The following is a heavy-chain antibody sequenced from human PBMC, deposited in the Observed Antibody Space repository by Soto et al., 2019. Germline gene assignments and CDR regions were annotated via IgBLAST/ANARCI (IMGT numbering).Heavy chain of an antibody. J-gene: IGHJ4*02. CDR1: GFTFSRFG. V-gene: IGHV3-21*01. D-gene: IGHD4-17*01. CDR3: ARDQPTVTIEY. CDR2: ISSSGLDI. Sequence: EVQLVESGGGLVTPGGSLRLYCAASGFTFSRFGMIWVRQAPGRGLEWVSSISSSGLDIFYADSVKGRFPISRDNARNSLYLQMNSLRAEDTALYYCARDQPTVTIEYWGQGTLVTVSS.